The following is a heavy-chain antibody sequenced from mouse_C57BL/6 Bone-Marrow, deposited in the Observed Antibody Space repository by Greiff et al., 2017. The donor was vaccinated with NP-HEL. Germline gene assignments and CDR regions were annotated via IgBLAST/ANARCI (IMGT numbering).Heavy chain of an antibody. D-gene: IGHD1-1*01. Sequence: QVQLQQPGAELVKPGASVKLSCKASGYTFTSYWMHWVKQRPGQGLEWIGMIHPNSGSTNYNEKLKSKATLTVDKSSSTAYMQLSSLTSEDSAVYYCARLLRYRYFDVWGTGTTVTVSS. CDR1: GYTFTSYW. CDR2: IHPNSGST. J-gene: IGHJ1*03. CDR3: ARLLRYRYFDV. V-gene: IGHV1-64*01.